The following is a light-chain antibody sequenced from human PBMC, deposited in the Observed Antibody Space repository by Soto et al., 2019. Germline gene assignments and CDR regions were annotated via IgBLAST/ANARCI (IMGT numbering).Light chain of an antibody. CDR1: QDIRND. CDR3: QQGYSSPAT. J-gene: IGKJ5*01. V-gene: IGKV1-6*02. Sequence: IQMTQSPSSVSASIGGTVTISCRASQDIRNDLGWYQQKPGKAPKFLIYGASKLQNGVPSRFTGSGSGTDFTLTVNSLQAEDFATYYCQQGYSSPATFGQGTRLEIK. CDR2: GAS.